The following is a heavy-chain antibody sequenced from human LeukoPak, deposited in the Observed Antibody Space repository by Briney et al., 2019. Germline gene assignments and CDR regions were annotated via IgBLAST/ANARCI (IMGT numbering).Heavy chain of an antibody. CDR3: AKEPREYCSSTSCPNWIDP. D-gene: IGHD2-2*01. CDR2: ISASGGTT. Sequence: PGGSLRLSCAASGFTFSSYAMSWVRQAPGKGLESVSAISASGGTTYYADSVKGRFTISRDNSKNTLYLQMGSLRAEDTAVYYCAKEPREYCSSTSCPNWIDPWGQGTLVTVSS. J-gene: IGHJ5*02. CDR1: GFTFSSYA. V-gene: IGHV3-23*01.